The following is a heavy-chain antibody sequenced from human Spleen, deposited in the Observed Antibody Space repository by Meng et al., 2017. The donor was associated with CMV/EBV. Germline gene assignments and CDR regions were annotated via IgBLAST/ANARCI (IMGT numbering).Heavy chain of an antibody. CDR2: ISSSSSYI. D-gene: IGHD3-22*01. CDR1: GFTFSSYS. V-gene: IGHV3-21*01. J-gene: IGHJ4*02. CDR3: ARGFYYYDNRAYARPMDY. Sequence: GESLKISCAASGFTFSSYSMNWVRQAPGKGLEWVSSISSSSSYIYYADSVKGRFTISRDNAKNSLYLQMNSLRAEDTAVYYCARGFYYYDNRAYARPMDYWGQGTLVTVSS.